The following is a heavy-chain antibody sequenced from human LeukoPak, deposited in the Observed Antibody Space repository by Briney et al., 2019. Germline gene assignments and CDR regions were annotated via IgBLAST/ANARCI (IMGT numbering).Heavy chain of an antibody. V-gene: IGHV1-69*13. Sequence: GASVKVSCKASGGTFSSYAISWVRQAPGQGLEWMGGIIPIFGTANYAQKFQGRVTITADESTSTAYMELSSLRSEDTAVYYCAREGGQWLLNYYYYYYMDVWGKGTTVTVSS. CDR3: AREGGQWLLNYYYYYYMDV. CDR1: GGTFSSYA. CDR2: IIPIFGTA. D-gene: IGHD6-19*01. J-gene: IGHJ6*03.